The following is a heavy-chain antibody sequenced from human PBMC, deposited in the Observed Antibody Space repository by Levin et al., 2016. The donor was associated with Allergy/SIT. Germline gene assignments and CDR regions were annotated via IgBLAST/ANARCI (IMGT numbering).Heavy chain of an antibody. CDR1: GGSFSGYY. V-gene: IGHV4-34*01. CDR3: ARAIYGSGSFDY. Sequence: SETLSLTCAVYGGSFSGYYWSWIRQPPGKGLEWIGEINHSGSTNYNPSLKSRVTISVDTSKNQFSLKLSSVTAADTAVYYCARAIYGSGSFDYWGQGTLVTVSS. J-gene: IGHJ4*02. D-gene: IGHD3-10*01. CDR2: INHSGST.